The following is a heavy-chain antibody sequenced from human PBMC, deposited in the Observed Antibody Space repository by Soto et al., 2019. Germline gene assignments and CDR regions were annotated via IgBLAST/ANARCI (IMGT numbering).Heavy chain of an antibody. CDR3: ARDVASKYQLLLGERWFDP. CDR2: ISSSGSTI. CDR1: GFTFSDYY. J-gene: IGHJ5*02. V-gene: IGHV3-11*01. D-gene: IGHD2-2*01. Sequence: GGSLRLSCAASGFTFSDYYMSWIRQAPGKGLEWVSYISSSGSTIYYADSVKGRFTISRDNAKNSLYLQMNSLRAEDTAVYYCARDVASKYQLLLGERWFDPWGQGTLVTVSS.